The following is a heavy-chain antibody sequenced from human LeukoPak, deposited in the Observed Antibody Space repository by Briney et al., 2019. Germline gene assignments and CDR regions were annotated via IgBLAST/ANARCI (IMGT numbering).Heavy chain of an antibody. CDR2: INPDGSQK. CDR1: GFTFSGNW. J-gene: IGHJ4*02. Sequence: GGSLTLSCAASGFTFSGNWMSWVRQAPGKGLEWVASINPDGSQKLYVDSVKGRLTISRDNTKSSLYLQMNSLGAGDTAMYCCAKLLGTATTYDSWGQGTRVTVSS. CDR3: AKLLGTATTYDS. D-gene: IGHD5-24*01. V-gene: IGHV3-7*01.